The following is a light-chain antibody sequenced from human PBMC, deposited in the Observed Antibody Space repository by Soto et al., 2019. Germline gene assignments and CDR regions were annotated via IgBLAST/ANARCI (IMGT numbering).Light chain of an antibody. CDR3: CSYAGSSTY. Sequence: QSARTQPASVSGSPGQSITISCTGTSSDVGSYNLVSWYQQHPGKAPKLMIYEVSKRPSGVSNRFSGSKSGNTASLTISGLQAEDEADYYCCSYAGSSTYFGTGTKLTVL. V-gene: IGLV2-23*02. CDR1: SSDVGSYNL. CDR2: EVS. J-gene: IGLJ1*01.